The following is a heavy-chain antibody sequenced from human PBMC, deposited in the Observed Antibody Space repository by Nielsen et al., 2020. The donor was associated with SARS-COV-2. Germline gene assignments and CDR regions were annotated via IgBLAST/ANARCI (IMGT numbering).Heavy chain of an antibody. CDR1: GFTFDDYG. V-gene: IGHV3-20*01. Sequence: GESLKISCAASGFTFDDYGMSWVRQAPGKGLEWVSGINWNGGSTGYADSVKGRFTISRDNAKNSLYLQMNSLRAEDTALYHCARVPWGRVNYMDVWGKGTTVTVSS. CDR2: INWNGGST. CDR3: ARVPWGRVNYMDV. D-gene: IGHD3-16*01. J-gene: IGHJ6*03.